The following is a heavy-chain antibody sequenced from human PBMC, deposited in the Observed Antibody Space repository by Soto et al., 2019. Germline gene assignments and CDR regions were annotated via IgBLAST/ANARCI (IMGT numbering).Heavy chain of an antibody. CDR2: MLYDGTNI. V-gene: IGHV3-30*18. CDR3: AKDDGTGS. J-gene: IGHJ5*02. CDR1: GFSFSTFG. Sequence: QVQLVESGGGVVQPGRSLRLSCAASGFSFSTFGMHWVRQAPGKGLEWLAGMLYDGTNIHYADSVKGRFTISRDSSKNTGYLEMNNIRAEDTAVYFCAKDDGTGSWGQGTLVTVSS. D-gene: IGHD1-1*01.